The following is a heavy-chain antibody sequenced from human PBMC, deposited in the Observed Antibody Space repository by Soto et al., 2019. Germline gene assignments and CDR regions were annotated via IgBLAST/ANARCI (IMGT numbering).Heavy chain of an antibody. V-gene: IGHV4-34*01. D-gene: IGHD3-22*01. CDR3: ARVSYYYDSSGYLYPFDY. Sequence: SETLSLTCTVSGGSFSGYYWSWIRQPPGKGLEWIGEINHSGSTNYNPSLKSRVTISVDTSKNQFSLKLSSVTAADTAVYYCARVSYYYDSSGYLYPFDYWGQGTLVTVSS. J-gene: IGHJ4*02. CDR1: GGSFSGYY. CDR2: INHSGST.